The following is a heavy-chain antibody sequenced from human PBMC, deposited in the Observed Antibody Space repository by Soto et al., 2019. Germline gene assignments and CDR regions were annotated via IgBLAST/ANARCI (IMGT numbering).Heavy chain of an antibody. D-gene: IGHD3-10*01. CDR1: GFTFSSYS. Sequence: PGGSLRLSCAASGFTFSSYSMNWVRQAPGKGLEWVSSISSSSSYIYYADSVKGRFTISRDNAKDSLYLQMNSLRAEDTAVYYCARDARLLWFGELLYPLGDYYYGMDVWGQGTTVTVSS. CDR3: ARDARLLWFGELLYPLGDYYYGMDV. V-gene: IGHV3-21*01. CDR2: ISSSSSYI. J-gene: IGHJ6*02.